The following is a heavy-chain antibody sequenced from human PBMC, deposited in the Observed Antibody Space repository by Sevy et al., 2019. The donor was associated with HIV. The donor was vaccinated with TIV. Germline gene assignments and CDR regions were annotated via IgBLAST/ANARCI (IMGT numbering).Heavy chain of an antibody. V-gene: IGHV1-18*01. J-gene: IGHJ4*02. CDR1: GYTFTSYG. CDR2: ISAYNRNT. CDR3: ARVWERTVVAAIGDIDY. Sequence: AAVKVSCKASGYTFTSYGISWVRQAPGQGLEWMGWISAYNRNTNYAQKLQGRVTMTTDTSTSTAYMELRSLRSDDTALYYCARVWERTVVAAIGDIDYWGQGTPVTVSS. D-gene: IGHD2-21*02.